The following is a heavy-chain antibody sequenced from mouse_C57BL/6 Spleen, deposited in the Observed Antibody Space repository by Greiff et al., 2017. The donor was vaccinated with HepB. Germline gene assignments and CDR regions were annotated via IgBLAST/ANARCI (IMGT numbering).Heavy chain of an antibody. CDR3: ARQRGDYFDY. J-gene: IGHJ2*01. CDR2: IYPSDSET. Sequence: QVQLQQPGAELVRPGSSVKLSCKASGYTFTSYWMYWVKQRPGQGLEWIGNIYPSDSETHYNQKFKDKATLTVDKSSSTAYMQLSSLTSEDSAVYYCARQRGDYFDYWGQGTTLTVSS. V-gene: IGHV1-61*01. CDR1: GYTFTSYW.